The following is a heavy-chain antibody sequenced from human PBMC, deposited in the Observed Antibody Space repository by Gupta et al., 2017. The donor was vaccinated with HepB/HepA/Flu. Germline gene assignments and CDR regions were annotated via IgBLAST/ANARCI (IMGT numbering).Heavy chain of an antibody. CDR1: GLTFMDYI. V-gene: IGHV3-30*18. J-gene: IGHJ4*02. Sequence: QVQLVESGGGVVQPGTSLSPSCTASGLTFMDYILHSVRQAPGKGLEWVDVISERDGIRKFYEDSVKGRFTVSRDNSMNTFYLQMNSLTADDTAVDYCAKDCCGYSGCSGRGLDFWGQGTLVTGSS. CDR3: AKDCCGYSGCSGRGLDF. D-gene: IGHD3-22*01. CDR2: ISERDGIRK.